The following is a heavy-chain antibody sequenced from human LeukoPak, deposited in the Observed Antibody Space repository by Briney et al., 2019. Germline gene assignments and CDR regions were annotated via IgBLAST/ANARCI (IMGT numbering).Heavy chain of an antibody. D-gene: IGHD4-23*01. CDR1: GGSISSYY. Sequence: SETLSLTCNVSGGSISSYYWSWIRQPPGKGLEWIGYIYYSGSTNYNPSLKSRVTISVDTSKNQFSLKLSSVTAADTAVYYCARARGNGNWFDPWGQGTLVTVSS. CDR2: IYYSGST. J-gene: IGHJ5*02. V-gene: IGHV4-59*01. CDR3: ARARGNGNWFDP.